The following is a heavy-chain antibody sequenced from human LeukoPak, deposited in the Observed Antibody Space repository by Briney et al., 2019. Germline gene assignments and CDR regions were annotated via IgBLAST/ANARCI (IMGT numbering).Heavy chain of an antibody. D-gene: IGHD6-13*01. CDR2: IYYSGST. CDR3: ARAAPPLYSSSTPFDY. CDR1: GGSISSYY. J-gene: IGHJ4*02. V-gene: IGHV4-59*08. Sequence: PSETLSLTCTVSGGSISSYYRSWIRQPPGKGLEWIGYIYYSGSTYYNPSLKSRVTISVDTSKNQFSLKLSSVTAADTAVYYCARAAPPLYSSSTPFDYWGQGTLVTVSS.